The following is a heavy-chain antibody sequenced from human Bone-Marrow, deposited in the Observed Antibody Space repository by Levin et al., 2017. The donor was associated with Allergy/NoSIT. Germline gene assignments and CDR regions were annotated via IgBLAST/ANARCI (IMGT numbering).Heavy chain of an antibody. V-gene: IGHV3-33*01. Sequence: GESLKISCATSGFTFTTYAMHWVRQAPGKGLEWMAVIWYDGSNEYYADSVRGRFTISRDNSKNTLYLQMNSLRAEDTAFYFCARDSVEVVEPAPDDNNQPSLLMDVWGQGTTVIVSS. CDR2: IWYDGSNE. CDR1: GFTFTTYA. D-gene: IGHD3-22*01. J-gene: IGHJ6*02. CDR3: ARDSVEVVEPAPDDNNQPSLLMDV.